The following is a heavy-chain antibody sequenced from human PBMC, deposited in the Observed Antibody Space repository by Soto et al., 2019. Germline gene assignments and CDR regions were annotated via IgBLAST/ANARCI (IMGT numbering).Heavy chain of an antibody. D-gene: IGHD6-13*01. Sequence: EVQLVESGGGLVKPGGSLRLSCAASGFTFSSYSMNWVRQAPGKGLEWVSSISSSSSYIYYADSVKGRFTISRDNAKNSLYLQMTSLRAEDTAVYYCARASSSSWYYLDYWGQGTLVTVSS. CDR2: ISSSSSYI. J-gene: IGHJ4*02. CDR3: ARASSSSWYYLDY. CDR1: GFTFSSYS. V-gene: IGHV3-21*01.